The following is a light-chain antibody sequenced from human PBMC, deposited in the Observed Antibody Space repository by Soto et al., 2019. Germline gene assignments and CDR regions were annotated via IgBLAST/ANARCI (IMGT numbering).Light chain of an antibody. J-gene: IGLJ1*01. CDR1: SGHSSYA. CDR2: LNSDGSH. CDR3: QTWGTGPFV. V-gene: IGLV4-69*01. Sequence: QSVLTQSPSASASLGASVKLTCTLSSGHSSYAIAWHQQQPEKGPRYLMKLNSDGSHSKGDGIPDRFSGSSSGAERDLTLSSLPSDGAADYFCQTWGTGPFVLGPGTTDTVL.